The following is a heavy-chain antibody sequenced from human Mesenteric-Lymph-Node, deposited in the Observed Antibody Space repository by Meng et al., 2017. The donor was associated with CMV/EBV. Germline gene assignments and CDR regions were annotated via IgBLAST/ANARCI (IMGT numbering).Heavy chain of an antibody. Sequence: AGSLRLSCAASGFTFSSYWLSWVRHAPGTGLEWVSSISMSSSYMYYADSVKGRFTISRDNAKKSLYLQMNSLRAEDTAVYYCARDEGGGYNYPDYWGQGTLVTVSS. J-gene: IGHJ4*02. CDR1: GFTFSSYW. D-gene: IGHD5-24*01. V-gene: IGHV3-21*01. CDR3: ARDEGGGYNYPDY. CDR2: ISMSSSYM.